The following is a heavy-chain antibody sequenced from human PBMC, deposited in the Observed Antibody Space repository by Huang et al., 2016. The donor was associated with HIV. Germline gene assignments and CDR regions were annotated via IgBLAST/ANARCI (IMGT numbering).Heavy chain of an antibody. D-gene: IGHD6-19*01. Sequence: QVQLVQSGAEVKKPGASVRISCKASGYTFTSNHINWGRQAPGKGLEWMGKINPSGGSTDYAQKFQDRITMTRDRSTSTVYLELRSLTSDDTAIYYCARVGSGWSLLGDALDFWGRGTMVTVSS. V-gene: IGHV1-46*01. CDR1: GYTFTSNH. CDR2: INPSGGST. J-gene: IGHJ3*01. CDR3: ARVGSGWSLLGDALDF.